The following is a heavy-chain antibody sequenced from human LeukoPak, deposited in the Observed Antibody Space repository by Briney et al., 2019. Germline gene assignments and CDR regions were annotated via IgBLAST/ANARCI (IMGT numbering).Heavy chain of an antibody. V-gene: IGHV3-7*01. CDR2: IQKDGSEK. Sequence: GGSLRLSCVASGFTFSNHWMSWVRQAPGKGPEWVANIQKDGSEKHYVASVKGRFTISRDNAENSLFLQLNSLRADDTAVYYCVRLWDNSGFFGYWGQGALVTVSA. D-gene: IGHD3-22*01. CDR3: VRLWDNSGFFGY. CDR1: GFTFSNHW. J-gene: IGHJ4*02.